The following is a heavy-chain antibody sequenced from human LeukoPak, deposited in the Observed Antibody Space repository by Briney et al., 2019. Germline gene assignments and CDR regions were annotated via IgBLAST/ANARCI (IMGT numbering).Heavy chain of an antibody. CDR1: GFTFSSYE. CDR2: ISSSGSTI. CDR3: ARDQYYDSSGYYLNSGY. V-gene: IGHV3-48*03. D-gene: IGHD3-22*01. Sequence: GGSLRLSCAASGFTFSSYEMNWVRQAPGKGLEWVSYISSSGSTIYYADSVKGRFTISRDNAKNSLYLQMNSLRAEDKAVYYCARDQYYDSSGYYLNSGYWGQGTLVTVSS. J-gene: IGHJ4*02.